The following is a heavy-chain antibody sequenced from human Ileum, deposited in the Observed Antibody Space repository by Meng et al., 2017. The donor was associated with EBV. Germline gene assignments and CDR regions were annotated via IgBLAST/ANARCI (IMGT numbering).Heavy chain of an antibody. J-gene: IGHJ5*02. D-gene: IGHD1-26*01. CDR2: IYWDDDK. CDR3: AHRREFYSATAKVYT. Sequence: QHTLEESGPTLENPTQTLPLTCTFSWFSLSSRGVGVVWIRQPPGKALEWLALIYWDDDKRYRPSLKSSLTITKDTSKNQVVLTMTNMDPVDTATYHCAHRREFYSATAKVYTWGQGTLVTVSS. CDR1: WFSLSSRGVG. V-gene: IGHV2-5*02.